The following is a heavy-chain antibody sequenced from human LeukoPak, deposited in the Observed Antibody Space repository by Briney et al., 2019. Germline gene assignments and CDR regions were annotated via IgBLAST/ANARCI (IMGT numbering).Heavy chain of an antibody. Sequence: PSETLSLTCAVYGGSFSGYYWSWIRQPPGKGLEWIGEINHSGSTNYNPSLKSRVTISVDTSKNQFSLKLSSVTAADTAVYYCARGRILRYLDWSLTYYWYFDLWGRGTLVTVSS. D-gene: IGHD3-9*01. CDR3: ARGRILRYLDWSLTYYWYFDL. CDR2: INHSGST. V-gene: IGHV4-34*01. J-gene: IGHJ2*01. CDR1: GGSFSGYY.